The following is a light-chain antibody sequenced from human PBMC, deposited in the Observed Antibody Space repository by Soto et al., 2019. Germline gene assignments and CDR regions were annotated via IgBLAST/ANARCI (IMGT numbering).Light chain of an antibody. Sequence: QSALTQPASVSGSPGQSITLSCTGTSSDVGGSDYVSWYQQHPGKAPKLMIDDVTHRPSGVYNRFSGSKSGNTAPLTISGLQSEDEPDYYCHSFTGRSTVVFGGGTKLTVL. V-gene: IGLV2-14*01. CDR1: SSDVGGSDY. J-gene: IGLJ2*01. CDR2: DVT. CDR3: HSFTGRSTVV.